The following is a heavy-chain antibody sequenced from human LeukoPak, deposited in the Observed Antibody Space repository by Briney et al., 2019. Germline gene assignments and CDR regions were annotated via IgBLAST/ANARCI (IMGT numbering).Heavy chain of an antibody. Sequence: GGSLRLSCAASGFTFSSYAMSWVRQAPGKGLEWVSGISGSGGSTYYADSVKGRFTISRDNAKNTLYLQMNSLRAEDTAVYYCARGRWTGQWLVDYWGQGTLVTVSS. CDR3: ARGRWTGQWLVDY. J-gene: IGHJ4*02. CDR2: ISGSGGST. D-gene: IGHD6-19*01. CDR1: GFTFSSYA. V-gene: IGHV3-23*01.